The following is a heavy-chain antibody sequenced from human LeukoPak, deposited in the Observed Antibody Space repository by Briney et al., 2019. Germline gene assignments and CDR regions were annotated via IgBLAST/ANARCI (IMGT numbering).Heavy chain of an antibody. D-gene: IGHD6-25*01. Sequence: SETLSLTCTVSGGSISSYYWSWIRQPPGKGLEWIGYIYYSGSTNYNPSLKSRVTISVDTSKNQFSLKLSSVTAADTAVYYCARRDRISSGFDYWGQGTLVTVSS. CDR1: GGSISSYY. CDR2: IYYSGST. V-gene: IGHV4-59*01. J-gene: IGHJ4*02. CDR3: ARRDRISSGFDY.